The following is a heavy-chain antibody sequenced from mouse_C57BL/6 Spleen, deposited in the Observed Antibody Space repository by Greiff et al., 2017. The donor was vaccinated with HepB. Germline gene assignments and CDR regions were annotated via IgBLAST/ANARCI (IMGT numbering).Heavy chain of an antibody. CDR1: GYAFSSYW. D-gene: IGHD1-1*01. V-gene: IGHV1-80*01. J-gene: IGHJ2*01. CDR3: ARGNYGSSYKDY. Sequence: QVHVKQSGAELVKPGASVKISCKASGYAFSSYWMNWAKQRPGKGLEWIGQIYPGDGDTNYNGKFKGKATLTADKSSSTAYMQLSSLTSEDSAVYFCARGNYGSSYKDYWGQGTTLTVSS. CDR2: IYPGDGDT.